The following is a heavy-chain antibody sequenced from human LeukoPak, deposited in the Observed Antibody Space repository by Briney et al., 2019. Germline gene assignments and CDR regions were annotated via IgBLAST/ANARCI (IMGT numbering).Heavy chain of an antibody. J-gene: IGHJ4*02. CDR1: GFSFDNSW. D-gene: IGHD5-24*01. CDR2: IKSDGSEI. Sequence: PGGSLRLSCEGTGFSFDNSWMNWVRQAPGKGLEWVANIKSDGSEIYYVDSVKGRFTISRDNAKKSLYLQMNSLRAEDTAVYYCARETELANLDYWGQGTLVTVSS. V-gene: IGHV3-7*04. CDR3: ARETELANLDY.